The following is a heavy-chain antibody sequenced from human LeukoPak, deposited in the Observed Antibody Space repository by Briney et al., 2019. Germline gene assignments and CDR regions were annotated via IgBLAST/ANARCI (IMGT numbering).Heavy chain of an antibody. CDR3: AKVGRSGWPLDN. J-gene: IGHJ4*02. CDR1: GFTFCDYY. CDR2: IDQDDTQK. D-gene: IGHD6-19*01. V-gene: IGHV3-7*01. Sequence: GALRLSCAASGFTFCDYYMTWVRQAPGKGLEWVANIDQDDTQKYYVDSVKGRFAISKDNAKNSLYLQMNSLRVEDTAVYYCAKVGRSGWPLDNWGQGTLVTVSS.